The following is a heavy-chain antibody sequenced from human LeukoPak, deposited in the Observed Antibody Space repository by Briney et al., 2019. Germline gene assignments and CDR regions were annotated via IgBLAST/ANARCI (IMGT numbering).Heavy chain of an antibody. CDR3: AKDRPPNSGSPQSGFDY. CDR1: GFTISSYW. J-gene: IGHJ4*02. Sequence: GGSLRLSCAASGFTISSYWMNWVRQAPGKGLEWVANIKQDGSEKKYVDSVKGRFTISRDNAKNSLYLQMNNLRAEDTAVYYCAKDRPPNSGSPQSGFDYWGQGTLVTVSS. CDR2: IKQDGSEK. D-gene: IGHD1-26*01. V-gene: IGHV3-7*01.